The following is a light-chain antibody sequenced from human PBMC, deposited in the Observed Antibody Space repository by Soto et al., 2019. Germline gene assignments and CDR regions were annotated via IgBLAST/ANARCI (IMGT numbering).Light chain of an antibody. V-gene: IGKV3-20*01. CDR2: GAS. Sequence: EVVLTQSPATLSLSPGERATLSCRASQSVSSSYLAWYQQKPGQAPRLLIYGASSRATGIPDRFSGSGSGTDFTLTISRLEPEDFAVYYCQQYGSSPWTFGQGNKGDNK. CDR3: QQYGSSPWT. CDR1: QSVSSSY. J-gene: IGKJ1*01.